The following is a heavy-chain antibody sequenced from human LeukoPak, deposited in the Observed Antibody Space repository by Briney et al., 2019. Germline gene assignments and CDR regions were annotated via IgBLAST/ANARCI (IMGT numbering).Heavy chain of an antibody. CDR2: IKLDGGEK. CDR1: GFTFRNFW. Sequence: PGGSLRLSCAASGFTFRNFWMRWVRQAPGKGLEWVADIKLDGGEKHYVDSVKGRFTISRDNPKNSLYLQMNSLTAEDTAVYYCARVRSVSGRPDYYYGMDVWGQGTTVTVSS. CDR3: ARVRSVSGRPDYYYGMDV. D-gene: IGHD6-19*01. J-gene: IGHJ6*02. V-gene: IGHV3-7*01.